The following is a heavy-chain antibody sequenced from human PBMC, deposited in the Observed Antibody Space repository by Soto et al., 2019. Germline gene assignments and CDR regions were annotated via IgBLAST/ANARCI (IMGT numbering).Heavy chain of an antibody. CDR2: ISGSDGST. CDR1: GFTFSSDA. V-gene: IGHV3-23*01. D-gene: IGHD6-13*01. CDR3: ARRSSSWYFDY. Sequence: EVQLLESGGGLVQPGGSLRLSCAASGFTFSSDAMNWVRQAPGKGLEWDSVISGSDGSTYYADSVKGRFTISRDNSKNPLNLQMNSLRAEDTAVYYCARRSSSWYFDYWGQGTLVTVSS. J-gene: IGHJ4*02.